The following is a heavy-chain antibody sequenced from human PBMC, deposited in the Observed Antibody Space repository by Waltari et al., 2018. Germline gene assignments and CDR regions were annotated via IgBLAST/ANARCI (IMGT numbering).Heavy chain of an antibody. J-gene: IGHJ4*02. CDR3: AKTGSSSSLDY. CDR1: GFPFSSYG. D-gene: IGHD6-13*01. Sequence: QVQLVGSGGGVVQPWRSLRLSCPSPGFPFSSYGMHWVRQAPGKGLGWVAVLWYDGSNKYYADSVKGRFTISRDNSKNTLYLQMNSLRAEDTAVYYCAKTGSSSSLDYWGQGTLVTVSS. CDR2: LWYDGSNK. V-gene: IGHV3-33*06.